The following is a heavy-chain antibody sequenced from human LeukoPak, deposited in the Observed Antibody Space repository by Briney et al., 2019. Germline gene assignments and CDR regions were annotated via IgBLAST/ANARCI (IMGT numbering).Heavy chain of an antibody. V-gene: IGHV1-8*03. D-gene: IGHD2-15*01. CDR1: GYTFTSYD. Sequence: ASVKVSCKTSGYTFTSYDINWVRQAPGQGLEWMGWMNSNSGNTGYAQKFQGRLTITRVTSISTAYMELSSLRSEDTAVYYYARGASRSFDYWGQGTLVTVSS. J-gene: IGHJ4*02. CDR2: MNSNSGNT. CDR3: ARGASRSFDY.